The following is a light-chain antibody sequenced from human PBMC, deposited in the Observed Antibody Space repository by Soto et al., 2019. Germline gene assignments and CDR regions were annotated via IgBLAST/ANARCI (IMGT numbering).Light chain of an antibody. Sequence: IVRTQAPATLSVSPLERATLSFRASQSVSSNLAWYQQKPGQAPRLLIYGASTRATGIPARFSGSGSGTEFTLTISSLQAEDVAVYYCQQYYSTPLTFGGGTKVDIK. CDR1: QSVSSN. CDR3: QQYYSTPLT. V-gene: IGKV3-15*01. CDR2: GAS. J-gene: IGKJ4*01.